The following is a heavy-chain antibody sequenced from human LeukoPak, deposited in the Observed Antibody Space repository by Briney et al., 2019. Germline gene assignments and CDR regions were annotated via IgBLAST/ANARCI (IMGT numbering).Heavy chain of an antibody. J-gene: IGHJ1*01. CDR2: IIPIFGTA. Sequence: SVKVSCKASGGTFSSYAISWVRQAPGQGLEWMGGIIPIFGTANYAQKFQGRVTITADESTSTAYMELSSLRSEDTAVYYCASSPRGTEYFHHWGQGTLVTVSS. CDR3: ASSPRGTEYFHH. V-gene: IGHV1-69*13. D-gene: IGHD3-10*01. CDR1: GGTFSSYA.